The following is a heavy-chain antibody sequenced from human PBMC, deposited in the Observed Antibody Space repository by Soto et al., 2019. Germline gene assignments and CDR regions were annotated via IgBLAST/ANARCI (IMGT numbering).Heavy chain of an antibody. D-gene: IGHD5-18*01. J-gene: IGHJ4*02. CDR3: ARIPRYSFPTSDDPDS. V-gene: IGHV1-69*15. CDR2: ITPIYPTT. Sequence: QVQLVQSGAELRKPGSSVQVSCKASGGTFYTYTFSWVRQAPGQGLEWMGSITPIYPTTNYAERFQGRLTITADGSTRTAYMDLTSLTSEDTAVYYCARIPRYSFPTSDDPDSWGQGTLVTVSS. CDR1: GGTFYTYT.